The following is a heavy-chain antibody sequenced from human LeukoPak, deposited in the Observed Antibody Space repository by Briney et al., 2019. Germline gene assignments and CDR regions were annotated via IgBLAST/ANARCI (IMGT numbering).Heavy chain of an antibody. CDR2: ISSSSSYI. CDR3: TRLGLDYDILTGYYLFDY. Sequence: PGGSLRLSCAASGFTFSSYSMNWVRQAPGKGLEWVSSISSSSSYIYYADSVKGRFTISRDDAKNSLYLQMNSLRAEDTAVYYCTRLGLDYDILTGYYLFDYWGQGTLVTVSS. D-gene: IGHD3-9*01. J-gene: IGHJ4*02. V-gene: IGHV3-21*04. CDR1: GFTFSSYS.